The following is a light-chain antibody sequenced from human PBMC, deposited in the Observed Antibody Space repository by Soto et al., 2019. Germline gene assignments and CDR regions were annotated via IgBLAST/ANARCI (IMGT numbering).Light chain of an antibody. J-gene: IGKJ1*01. CDR3: QPYSAAPLT. Sequence: EIVLTHSPGTLSLSPGERATLSCRASLTVSGNYLAWYQQKAGQAPRLVIYDASNRATGIPDRFSASGSGTDFTLTISRLEPEDFAVYYCQPYSAAPLTFGQGTKVDIK. CDR2: DAS. V-gene: IGKV3-20*01. CDR1: LTVSGNY.